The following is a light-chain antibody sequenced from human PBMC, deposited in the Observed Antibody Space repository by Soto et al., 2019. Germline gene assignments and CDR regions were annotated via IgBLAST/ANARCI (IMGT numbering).Light chain of an antibody. CDR1: SSNIGAGFD. CDR3: QSFWV. Sequence: QLVLTQPPSVSGAPGQRVTISCTGSSSNIGAGFDVHWYQQFPGIAPKLLIYRNTIRPSGVPDRFSGSKSGTSASLAITGLQAEDEADYYCQSFWVFGGGTKLTVL. V-gene: IGLV1-40*01. CDR2: RNT. J-gene: IGLJ2*01.